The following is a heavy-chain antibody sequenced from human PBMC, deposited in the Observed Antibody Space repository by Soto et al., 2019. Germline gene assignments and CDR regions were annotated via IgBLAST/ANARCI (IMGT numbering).Heavy chain of an antibody. CDR2: INAGKGNT. CDR1: GYTFTGYY. V-gene: IGHV1-3*01. CDR3: ARVGYSSGWYAENYYYYGMDV. J-gene: IGHJ6*02. D-gene: IGHD6-19*01. Sequence: GASVKVSCKASGYTFTGYYMHWVRQAPGQRQERIGWINAGKGNTKYSQKFQGRVTITRDTSASTAYMELSSLRSEDTAVYYCARVGYSSGWYAENYYYYGMDVWGQGTTVTVSS.